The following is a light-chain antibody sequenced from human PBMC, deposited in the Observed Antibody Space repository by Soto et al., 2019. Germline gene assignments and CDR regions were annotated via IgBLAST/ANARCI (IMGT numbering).Light chain of an antibody. CDR2: LNSDGSH. J-gene: IGLJ2*01. CDR1: SGHSSYT. CDR3: QTWDTGIGV. V-gene: IGLV4-69*01. Sequence: QPVLTQSPSASASLGASVKLTCTLSSGHSSYTIAWHQQQPEKGPRYLMKLNSDGSHSKGDGIPARFSGSSSGSERYLTISSLQSEDEADYYCQTWDTGIGVFGGGTKPTVL.